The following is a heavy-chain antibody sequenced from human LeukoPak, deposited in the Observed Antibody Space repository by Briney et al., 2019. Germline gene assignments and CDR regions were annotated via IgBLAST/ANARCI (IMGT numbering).Heavy chain of an antibody. CDR3: ARGWKYDNSGYFSGY. J-gene: IGHJ4*02. V-gene: IGHV4-59*12. CDR2: IYYSGST. D-gene: IGHD3-22*01. CDR1: GGSISIYY. Sequence: SETLSLTCTVSGGSISIYYWSWIRQPPGKGLEWIGTIYYSGSTYYNPSLKSRVTISVDTSKNQFSLKLSSVTAADTAVYYCARGWKYDNSGYFSGYWGQGTLVTVSS.